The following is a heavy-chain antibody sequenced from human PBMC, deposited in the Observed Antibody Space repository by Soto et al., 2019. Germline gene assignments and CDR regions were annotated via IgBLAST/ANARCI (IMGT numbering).Heavy chain of an antibody. J-gene: IGHJ4*02. CDR1: GSSISSYY. CDR2: IYYSGST. V-gene: IGHV4-59*01. CDR3: ARDSRQRGYGSGRYFDY. D-gene: IGHD3-10*01. Sequence: SETLSLTCTVSGSSISSYYWSWIRQPPGKGLEWIGYIYYSGSTNYNPSLKSRVTISVDTSKNQFSLKLSSVTAADTAVYYCARDSRQRGYGSGRYFDYWGQGTLVTVSS.